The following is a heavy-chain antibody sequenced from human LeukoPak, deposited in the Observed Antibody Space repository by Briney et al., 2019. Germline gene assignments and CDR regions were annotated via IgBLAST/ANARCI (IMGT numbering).Heavy chain of an antibody. CDR3: ARAGCSSTSCYTTYGMDV. CDR2: ISGSGGST. D-gene: IGHD2-2*02. V-gene: IGHV3-23*01. J-gene: IGHJ6*02. CDR1: GFIFSSYA. Sequence: GGSLRLSCAASGFIFSSYAMSWVRQAPGKGLEWVSVISGSGGSTYYADSVKGRFTISRDNSKNTVYLQMKSLRAEDTAVYYCARAGCSSTSCYTTYGMDVWAKGPRSPSP.